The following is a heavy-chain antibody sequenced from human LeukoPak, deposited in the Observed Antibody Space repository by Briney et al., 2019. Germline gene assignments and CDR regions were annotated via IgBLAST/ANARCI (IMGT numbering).Heavy chain of an antibody. D-gene: IGHD1-26*01. CDR2: FDPEDGET. V-gene: IGHV1-24*01. Sequence: ASVKVSCKVSGYTLTELSVHWVRQAPGKGLEWMGGFDPEDGETIYAQKFQGRVTMTEDTSTDTAYMELSSLRSEDTAVYYCATIEGGATQYFDYWGQGTLVTVSS. CDR3: ATIEGGATQYFDY. CDR1: GYTLTELS. J-gene: IGHJ4*02.